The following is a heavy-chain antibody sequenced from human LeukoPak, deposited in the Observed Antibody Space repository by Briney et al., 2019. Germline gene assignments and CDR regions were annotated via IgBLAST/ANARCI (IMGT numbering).Heavy chain of an antibody. CDR2: ISGSGGST. J-gene: IGHJ3*02. V-gene: IGHV3-23*01. CDR3: AKDARVEQLVLKDAFDI. CDR1: GFTFSSYA. D-gene: IGHD6-6*01. Sequence: GGSLRLSCAAPGFTFSSYAMTWVRQAPGKGLEWVSAISGSGGSTYYAASVKGRFTISRDNSKNTLYLQMNSLRAEDTAVYYCAKDARVEQLVLKDAFDIWGQGTMVTVSS.